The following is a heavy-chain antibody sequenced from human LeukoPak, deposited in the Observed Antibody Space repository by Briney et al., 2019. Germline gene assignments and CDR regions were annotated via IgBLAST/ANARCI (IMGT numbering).Heavy chain of an antibody. J-gene: IGHJ5*02. CDR3: ARSMEDIVVVPAAHNWFDP. CDR2: IIPIFGTA. D-gene: IGHD2-2*01. CDR1: GVTFSTYA. V-gene: IGHV1-69*13. Sequence: ASVKVSCKTSGVTFSTYAINWVRQAPGQGLEWMGRIIPIFGTANYAQSIQGRVLITADESTSTAYMELSSLRSEDTAVYYCARSMEDIVVVPAAHNWFDPWGQGTLVTVSS.